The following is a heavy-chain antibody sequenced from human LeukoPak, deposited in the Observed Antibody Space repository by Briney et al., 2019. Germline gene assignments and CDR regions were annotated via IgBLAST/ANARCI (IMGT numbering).Heavy chain of an antibody. J-gene: IGHJ4*02. D-gene: IGHD5-18*01. CDR2: INWNAVNT. CDR1: GFTFDTYD. V-gene: IGHV3-20*04. CDR3: ARGTLGGYSLDY. Sequence: GGSLRLSCAASGFTFDTYDMTWVRQVPGKGLEWVSVINWNAVNTDYADSARGRFTISRDNAKNSLYLHMNSLRADDTAFYYCARGTLGGYSLDYWGRGTLVTVSS.